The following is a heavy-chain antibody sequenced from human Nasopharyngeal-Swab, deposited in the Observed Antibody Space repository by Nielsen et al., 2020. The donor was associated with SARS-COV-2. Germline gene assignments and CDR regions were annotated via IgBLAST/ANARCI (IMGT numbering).Heavy chain of an antibody. Sequence: GESLKISCAASGFTFSSYAMHWVRQAPGKGLEWVAVISYDGSNKYYADSVKGRFTISRDNSKNTLYLQMNSLRAEDTAVYYCARELGSSWYEYYYYGMDVWGQGTTVTASS. D-gene: IGHD6-13*01. J-gene: IGHJ6*02. V-gene: IGHV3-30*04. CDR1: GFTFSSYA. CDR2: ISYDGSNK. CDR3: ARELGSSWYEYYYYGMDV.